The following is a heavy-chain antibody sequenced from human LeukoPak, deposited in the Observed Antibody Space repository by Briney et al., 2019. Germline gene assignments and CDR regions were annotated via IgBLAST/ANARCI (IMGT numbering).Heavy chain of an antibody. J-gene: IGHJ4*02. CDR1: GFTCSDFY. Sequence: PGGSLRLSCAAAGFTCSDFYMSWVRQGPGKGLEWVANTKNDGSEEQYVDSVTGGFTTTRANAKKSLYLQMSSLRADYTGVSYGARCPHCQDFWGRGTRVTVSS. V-gene: IGHV3-7*03. CDR2: TKNDGSEE. CDR3: ARCPHCQDF.